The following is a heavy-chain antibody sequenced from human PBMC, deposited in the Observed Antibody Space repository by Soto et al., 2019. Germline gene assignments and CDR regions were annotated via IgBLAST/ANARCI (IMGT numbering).Heavy chain of an antibody. Sequence: QLQLQESGSGLVKPSQTLSLTCAVSGGSISSGGYSWSWIRQPPGKGLEWIGYIYHSGSTYYNPSLKSRVTISVDRSKHQFPLKLRSVTAADTAVYYCAREVLRPLYYFDYWGQGTLVTVSS. CDR2: IYHSGST. J-gene: IGHJ4*02. CDR1: GGSISSGGYS. CDR3: AREVLRPLYYFDY. D-gene: IGHD3-3*01. V-gene: IGHV4-30-2*01.